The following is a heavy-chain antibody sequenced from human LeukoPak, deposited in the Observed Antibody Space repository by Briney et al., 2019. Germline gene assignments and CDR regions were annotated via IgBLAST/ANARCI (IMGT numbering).Heavy chain of an antibody. J-gene: IGHJ4*02. CDR1: GYTFTTYY. Sequence: GASVKVSCKASGYTFTTYYMHWVRQAPGQGLEWMGIINPSGGTTSYPQKFQGRVTMTRDTSTSTVYMELSSLRSEDTAVYYCARSSGWSFVDYWGQGTLVTVSS. CDR3: ARSSGWSFVDY. CDR2: INPSGGTT. V-gene: IGHV1-46*01. D-gene: IGHD6-19*01.